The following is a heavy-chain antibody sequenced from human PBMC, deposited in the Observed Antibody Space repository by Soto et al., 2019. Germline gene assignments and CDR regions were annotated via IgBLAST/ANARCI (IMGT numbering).Heavy chain of an antibody. CDR2: IDYDGTTT. Sequence: EVQLVESGGGLVQPGGSLRLSCAASGFSFDSYWMHWVRQAPGQGPVWDSRIDYDGTTTNYADSVKGRFTISRDNAKNTLYLQMNSLRPEDTAVYYCARGPRASSGGTGAYWGQGTLVTVSS. CDR1: GFSFDSYW. V-gene: IGHV3-74*01. J-gene: IGHJ1*01. CDR3: ARGPRASSGGTGAY. D-gene: IGHD2-2*01.